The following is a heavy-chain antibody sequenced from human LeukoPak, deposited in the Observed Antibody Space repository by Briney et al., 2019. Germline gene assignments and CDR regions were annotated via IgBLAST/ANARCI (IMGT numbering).Heavy chain of an antibody. D-gene: IGHD4-11*01. Sequence: TSETLSLTCTVSGDSIRSYYWSWIRQPPGKGLEWIGDFHYSESTNYNPSLRSRVTISGDTSKNQFSLKLSSVTAADTAVYFRSRDRTTITRGAFDIWGQGTMVTVSS. J-gene: IGHJ3*02. CDR1: GDSIRSYY. CDR2: FHYSEST. CDR3: SRDRTTITRGAFDI. V-gene: IGHV4-59*01.